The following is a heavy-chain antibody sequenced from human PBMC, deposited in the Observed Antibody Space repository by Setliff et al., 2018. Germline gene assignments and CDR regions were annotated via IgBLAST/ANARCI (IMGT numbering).Heavy chain of an antibody. D-gene: IGHD3-10*01. Sequence: ASVKVSCKASGYTFISYGISWVRQAPGQGLKWMGWISAYNGNTNYAQKFQGRVTITRDTSASTAYMELSSLRSEDTAVYFCAGVLRDYYGSGSYYNWFDPWGQGTLVTV. CDR3: AGVLRDYYGSGSYYNWFDP. CDR1: GYTFISYG. CDR2: ISAYNGNT. V-gene: IGHV1-18*01. J-gene: IGHJ5*02.